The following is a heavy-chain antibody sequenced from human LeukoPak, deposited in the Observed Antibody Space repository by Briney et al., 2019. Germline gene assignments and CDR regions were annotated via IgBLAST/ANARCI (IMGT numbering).Heavy chain of an antibody. Sequence: GGSLRLSCAASGFTFSDYAMHWVRQAPGKGLEWVAVISKDGSDKYYPGSVRGRFTISRDNAKNSLYLEMSSLRAEDTAVYYCARDSNPGDSSGYYDAFDIWGQGTKVTVSS. CDR2: ISKDGSDK. D-gene: IGHD3-22*01. V-gene: IGHV3-30-3*01. CDR1: GFTFSDYA. CDR3: ARDSNPGDSSGYYDAFDI. J-gene: IGHJ3*02.